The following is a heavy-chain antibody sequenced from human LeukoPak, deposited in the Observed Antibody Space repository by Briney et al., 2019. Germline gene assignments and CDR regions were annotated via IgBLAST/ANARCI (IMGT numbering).Heavy chain of an antibody. V-gene: IGHV1-18*01. J-gene: IGHJ3*02. CDR2: IRANNGNT. CDR1: GYTITTYA. CDR3: AREGDSSWLHDVFDI. D-gene: IGHD6-13*01. Sequence: ASVKVSCKASGYTITTYAITWVRQAPGQGLEWMGWIRANNGNTNYAQKLQGRVTMTTDTSTSTAYMALRSLRSDDTAVYYCAREGDSSWLHDVFDIWGQGTMVTVSS.